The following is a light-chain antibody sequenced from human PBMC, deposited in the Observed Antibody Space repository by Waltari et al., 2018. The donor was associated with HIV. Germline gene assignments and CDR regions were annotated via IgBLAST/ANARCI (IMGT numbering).Light chain of an antibody. Sequence: DVQMTQSPSNLSASVGDTVLITCRASQNIDNWLAWYLQKPGRAPKLLLSRASILESGVSSRFSGSGSGKEFTLTIRSLQPDDIGTYYCQQYSTHYGFGQGTRVE. CDR1: QNIDNW. CDR2: RAS. V-gene: IGKV1-5*03. J-gene: IGKJ2*01. CDR3: QQYSTHYG.